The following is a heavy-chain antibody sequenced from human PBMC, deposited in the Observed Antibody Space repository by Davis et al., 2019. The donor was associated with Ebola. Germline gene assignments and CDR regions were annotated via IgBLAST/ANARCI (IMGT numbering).Heavy chain of an antibody. CDR1: GGSISSYY. CDR3: ARSVDGIVIDY. Sequence: SETLSLTCTVSGGSISSYYWGWIRQPPGKGLEWIGSIYYSGSTYYNPSLKSRVTISVDTSKNQFSLKLSSVTAADTAVYYCARSVDGIVIDYWGQGTLVTVSS. V-gene: IGHV4-39*01. J-gene: IGHJ4*02. D-gene: IGHD3-22*01. CDR2: IYYSGST.